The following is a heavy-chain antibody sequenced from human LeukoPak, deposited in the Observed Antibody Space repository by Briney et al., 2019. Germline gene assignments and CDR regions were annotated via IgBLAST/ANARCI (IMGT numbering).Heavy chain of an antibody. CDR1: GFTVSSNY. V-gene: IGHV3-53*01. CDR2: IYSGGST. D-gene: IGHD6-13*01. Sequence: GGSLRLSCAASGFTVSSNYMSWVRQAPGKGLEWVSVIYSGGSTYYADSVKGRFTISRDNSKNTLYLQMNSLRAEDTAVYYSASANSSSWPHEYDYWGQGTLVTVSS. CDR3: ASANSSSWPHEYDY. J-gene: IGHJ4*02.